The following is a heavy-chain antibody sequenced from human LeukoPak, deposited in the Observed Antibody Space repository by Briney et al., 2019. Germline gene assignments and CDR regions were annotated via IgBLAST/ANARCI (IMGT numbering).Heavy chain of an antibody. Sequence: GGSLRLSCAASGFTFSSHAMHWVRQAPGKGLEWVGVISDDGSNKYYADSVKGRFTISRDNAKNSLYLQMNSLRAEDTAVYYCAELGITMIGGVWGKGTTVTISS. J-gene: IGHJ6*04. D-gene: IGHD3-10*02. CDR1: GFTFSSHA. CDR3: AELGITMIGGV. V-gene: IGHV3-30*04. CDR2: ISDDGSNK.